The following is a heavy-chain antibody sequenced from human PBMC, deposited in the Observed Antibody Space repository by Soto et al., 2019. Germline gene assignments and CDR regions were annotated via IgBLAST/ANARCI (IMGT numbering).Heavy chain of an antibody. Sequence: GGSLRLSCAASGFTFSSYAMSWVRQAPGKGLEWVSAISGSGGSTYYADSVKGRFTISRDNSKNTLYLQMNSLRAEDTAVYYCAKDGLSSRAYYYYMDVWGKGTTVTVSS. J-gene: IGHJ6*03. CDR1: GFTFSSYA. V-gene: IGHV3-23*01. CDR2: ISGSGGST. D-gene: IGHD2-2*01. CDR3: AKDGLSSRAYYYYMDV.